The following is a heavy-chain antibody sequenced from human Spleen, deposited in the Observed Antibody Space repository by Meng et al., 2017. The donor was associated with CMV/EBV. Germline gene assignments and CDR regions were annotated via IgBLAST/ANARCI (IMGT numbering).Heavy chain of an antibody. CDR1: GYSFTSYW. CDR3: ARNGADEDYWFDP. CDR2: IYPGDSDT. J-gene: IGHJ5*02. V-gene: IGHV5-51*01. D-gene: IGHD4-17*01. Sequence: GESLKISCKGSGYSFTSYWIGWVRQMPGKGLEWMAIIYPGDSDTRYSPSFQGQVYISADESISTAYLQWYSLKASDTAIYYCARNGADEDYWFDPWGQGTLVTVSS.